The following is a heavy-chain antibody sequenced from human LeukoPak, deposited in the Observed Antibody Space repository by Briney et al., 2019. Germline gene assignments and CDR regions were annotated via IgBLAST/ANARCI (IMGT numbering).Heavy chain of an antibody. V-gene: IGHV4-61*05. CDR2: IYYSGST. J-gene: IGHJ4*02. CDR1: GGSISSSSSY. CDR3: ARTTYDFWSGYYGY. Sequence: PSETLSLTCTVSGGSISSSSSYWVWIRQPPGKGLEWIGYIYYSGSTNYNPSLKSRVTISVDTSKNQFSLKLSSVTAADTAVYYCARTTYDFWSGYYGYWGQGTLVTVSS. D-gene: IGHD3-3*01.